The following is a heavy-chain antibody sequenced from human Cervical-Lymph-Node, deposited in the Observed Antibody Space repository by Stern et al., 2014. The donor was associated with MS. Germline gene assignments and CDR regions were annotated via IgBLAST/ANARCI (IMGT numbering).Heavy chain of an antibody. D-gene: IGHD2-2*01. Sequence: QVQLVESGGGVVQPGQSLRLSCAASGFTFSRYGMNWVRHAPGKGLEGGAVIYYDGSQKFYADSVKGRFTISRDNSKNTFYLQMNSLRADDTAVYYCARDWVVLVPAASGMDVWGQGTTVIVSS. CDR3: ARDWVVLVPAASGMDV. J-gene: IGHJ6*02. V-gene: IGHV3-33*01. CDR1: GFTFSRYG. CDR2: IYYDGSQK.